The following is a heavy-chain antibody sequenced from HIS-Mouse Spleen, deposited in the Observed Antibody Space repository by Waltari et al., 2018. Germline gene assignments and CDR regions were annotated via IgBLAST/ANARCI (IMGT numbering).Heavy chain of an antibody. J-gene: IGHJ3*02. D-gene: IGHD1-7*01. CDR2: IYYSGSA. CDR3: ASVSDLGGTRAFDI. CDR1: GGSISSSSYY. V-gene: IGHV4-39*07. Sequence: QLQLQESGPGLVKPSETLSLTCTVSGGSISSSSYYWGWSPQPPGKGLEWIGSIYYSGSAYYNPSLKSRVTISVDTSKNQFSLKLSSVTAADTAVYYCASVSDLGGTRAFDIWGQGTMVTVSS.